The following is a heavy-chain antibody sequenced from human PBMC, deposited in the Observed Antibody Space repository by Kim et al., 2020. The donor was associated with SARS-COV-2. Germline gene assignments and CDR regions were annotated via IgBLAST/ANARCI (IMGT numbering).Heavy chain of an antibody. CDR1: GGSFSGYY. CDR2: INHSGST. D-gene: IGHD2-2*01. V-gene: IGHV4-34*01. CDR3: AREGYCSSTSCYFFDY. J-gene: IGHJ4*02. Sequence: SETLSLTCAVYGGSFSGYYWSWIRQPPGKGLEWIGEINHSGSTNYNPSLKSRVTISVDTSKNQFSLKLSSVTAADTAVYYCAREGYCSSTSCYFFDYWGQGTLVTVSS.